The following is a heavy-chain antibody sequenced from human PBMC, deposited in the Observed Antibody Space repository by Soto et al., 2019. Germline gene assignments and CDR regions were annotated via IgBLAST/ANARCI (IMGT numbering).Heavy chain of an antibody. CDR3: ARHEDCSGGSSYSRSFDY. D-gene: IGHD2-15*01. Sequence: SETLSLTCTVSGGSISSYYWSWIRQPPGKGLEWIGYIYYSGSTNYNPSLKSRVTISVDTSKNQFSLKLSSVTAADTAVYDCARHEDCSGGSSYSRSFDYWGQGTLVTVSS. J-gene: IGHJ4*02. CDR2: IYYSGST. V-gene: IGHV4-59*08. CDR1: GGSISSYY.